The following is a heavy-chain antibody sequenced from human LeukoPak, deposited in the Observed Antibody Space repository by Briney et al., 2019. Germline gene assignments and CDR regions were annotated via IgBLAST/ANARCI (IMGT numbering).Heavy chain of an antibody. V-gene: IGHV5-51*01. CDR2: IYPGDSDT. J-gene: IGHJ4*02. D-gene: IGHD6-19*01. CDR3: ARSSANIAVAGFDY. CDR1: GSSFTSYW. Sequence: HGAPLQISAKASGSSFTSYWIGWVRPLPGKGLEGMGIIYPGDSDTRYSPPFQGQVTISADKSISTAYLQWSSLKASDTAMYYCARSSANIAVAGFDYWGQGTLVTVSS.